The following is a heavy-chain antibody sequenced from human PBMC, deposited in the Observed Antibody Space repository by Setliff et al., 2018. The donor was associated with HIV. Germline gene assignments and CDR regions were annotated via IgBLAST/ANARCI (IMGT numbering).Heavy chain of an antibody. Sequence: SETLSLTCSVSGGSISSGTYYWSWIRQPAGKGLEWIGRMYNSESINYNLSLKTRVTISIDSSKNQFPLKLTSVTAADTAVYYCARTRGSGSYWGWFDPWGQGTLVTVSS. CDR2: MYNSESI. CDR3: ARTRGSGSYWGWFDP. D-gene: IGHD3-10*01. V-gene: IGHV4-61*02. J-gene: IGHJ5*02. CDR1: GGSISSGTYY.